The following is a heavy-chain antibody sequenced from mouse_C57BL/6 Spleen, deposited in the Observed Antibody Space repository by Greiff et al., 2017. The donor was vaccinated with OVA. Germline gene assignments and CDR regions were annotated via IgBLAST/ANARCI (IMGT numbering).Heavy chain of an antibody. D-gene: IGHD2-2*01. CDR1: GFTFSSYA. CDR3: ARANPGYPWFAY. Sequence: EVQVVESGGGLVKPGGSLKLSCAASGFTFSSYAMSWVRQTPEKRLEWVATISDGGSYTYYPDNVKGRFTISRDNAKNNLYLQMSHLKSEDTAMCYCARANPGYPWFAYWGQGTLVTVSA. CDR2: ISDGGSYT. V-gene: IGHV5-4*01. J-gene: IGHJ3*01.